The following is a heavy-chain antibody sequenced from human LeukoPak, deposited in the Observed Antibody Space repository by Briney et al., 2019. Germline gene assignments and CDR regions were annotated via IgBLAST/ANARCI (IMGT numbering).Heavy chain of an antibody. CDR3: AKDTAIAAADTGDYFDY. Sequence: PGGSLRLSCAASGFTFDDYAMHWVRQAPGKGLEWVSLINWDGAGTYYADSVKGRFTISRDNSKNTLYLQMNSLRAEDTAVYSCAKDTAIAAADTGDYFDYWGQGTLVTVSS. V-gene: IGHV3-43D*03. D-gene: IGHD6-13*01. CDR2: INWDGAGT. J-gene: IGHJ4*02. CDR1: GFTFDDYA.